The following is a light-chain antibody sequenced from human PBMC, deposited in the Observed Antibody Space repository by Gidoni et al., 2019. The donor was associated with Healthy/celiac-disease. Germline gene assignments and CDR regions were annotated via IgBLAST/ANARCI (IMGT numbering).Light chain of an antibody. V-gene: IGKV3-11*01. CDR3: QQRSNWPFLT. CDR2: DAS. J-gene: IGKJ4*01. CDR1: QRVSSY. Sequence: EIVFTQSPATLPLSPGERATLSCRASQRVSSYLAWYQQKPGQAPRLLIYDASNRATGIPARFSGSGSGTDFTLTISSLEPEDFAVYYCQQRSNWPFLTFGGGTKVEIK.